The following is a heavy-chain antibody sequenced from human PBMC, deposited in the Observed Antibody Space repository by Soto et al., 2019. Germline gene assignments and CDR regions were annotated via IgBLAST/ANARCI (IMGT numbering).Heavy chain of an antibody. J-gene: IGHJ4*02. Sequence: QVQLVQSGAEEKKPGASVKVSCKASGYTFTSYAMHWVRQAPGQRLERMGWINAGNGNTKYSQKFQGRVTITRDTSASTAYMELSSLRSEDTAVYYCARGPWYYDSSGYPDYWGQGTLVTVSS. V-gene: IGHV1-3*05. CDR2: INAGNGNT. CDR1: GYTFTSYA. D-gene: IGHD3-22*01. CDR3: ARGPWYYDSSGYPDY.